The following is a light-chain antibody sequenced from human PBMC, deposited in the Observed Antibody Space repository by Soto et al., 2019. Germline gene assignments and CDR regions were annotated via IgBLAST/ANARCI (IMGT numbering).Light chain of an antibody. J-gene: IGKJ1*01. CDR3: QQYNDWPRT. CDR1: QSVSSN. V-gene: IGKV3-15*01. Sequence: EIVMKQSPATLSVTTGGRATLSCRASQSVSSNLAWYQQKPGQAPRLLIYGASTRATGIPARFSGSGSGTEFTLTISSLQSEDFAVYYCQQYNDWPRTFGQGTKVDIK. CDR2: GAS.